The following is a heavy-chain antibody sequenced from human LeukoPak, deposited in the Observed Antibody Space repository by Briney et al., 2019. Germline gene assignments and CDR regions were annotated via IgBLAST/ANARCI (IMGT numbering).Heavy chain of an antibody. J-gene: IGHJ4*02. CDR3: ARVRFLGKNFDY. CDR1: GFTVSSNY. D-gene: IGHD3-3*01. V-gene: IGHV3-53*01. CDR2: IYSGGST. Sequence: GGSLRLSCAASGFTVSSNYMSWVRQAPAKGLEWVSVIYSGGSTYYADSVKGRFTISRDNSKNTLYLQMNSLRAEDTAVYYCARVRFLGKNFDYWGQGTLVTVSS.